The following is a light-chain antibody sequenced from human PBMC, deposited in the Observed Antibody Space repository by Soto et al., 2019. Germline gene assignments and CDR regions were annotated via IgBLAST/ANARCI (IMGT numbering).Light chain of an antibody. CDR1: QSISSW. CDR3: QQYNSLYT. J-gene: IGKJ2*01. Sequence: DIQMTQSPSTLSASGGDRVTIACRASQSISSWLAWYQQKPGKDPKLLLYKASSLEIGAPSRFSGSGSGREFTLTICSVQPNDFAPYYCQQYNSLYTFGKRNTLQIK. V-gene: IGKV1-5*03. CDR2: KAS.